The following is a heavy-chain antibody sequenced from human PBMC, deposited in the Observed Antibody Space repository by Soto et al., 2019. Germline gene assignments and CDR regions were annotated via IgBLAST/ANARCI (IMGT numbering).Heavy chain of an antibody. CDR1: GGTFSSYA. V-gene: IGHV1-69*12. CDR2: IIPIFGTA. D-gene: IGHD2-15*01. CDR3: ARESRYCSGGSCYFLPGIDY. Sequence: QVQLVQSGAEVKKPGSSVKVSCKASGGTFSSYAISWVQQAPGQGLEWMGGIIPIFGTANYAQKFQGRVTITADESTSTAYMELSSLRSEDTAVYYSARESRYCSGGSCYFLPGIDYWGQGTLVTVSS. J-gene: IGHJ4*02.